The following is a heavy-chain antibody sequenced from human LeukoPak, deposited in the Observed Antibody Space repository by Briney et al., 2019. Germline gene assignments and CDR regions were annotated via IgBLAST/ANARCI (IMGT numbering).Heavy chain of an antibody. CDR3: ARSNYDSSGYYPHLGY. CDR1: GFTFSSYS. Sequence: PGGSLRLSCAASGFTFSSYSLNWIRQAPEKGLEWVSYISSSSSTIHYADSVKGRFTISRDTAKNSLYLQMNSLRDEDTAVYYCARSNYDSSGYYPHLGYWGQGTLVTVSS. CDR2: ISSSSSTI. J-gene: IGHJ4*02. D-gene: IGHD3-22*01. V-gene: IGHV3-48*02.